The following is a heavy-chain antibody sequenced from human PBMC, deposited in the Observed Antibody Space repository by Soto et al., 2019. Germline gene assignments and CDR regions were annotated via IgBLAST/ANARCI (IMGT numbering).Heavy chain of an antibody. Sequence: SETLSLTCTVSGGTIRSGGYYWSWIRLNPGKGLEWIGYMYFTGSTYYNPSLRGLVTISVDTSKNTLYLQMNSLRAEDTAVYYCARATEGFYDSSGYLDYWGQGTLVTVSS. D-gene: IGHD3-22*01. CDR1: GGTIRSGGYY. J-gene: IGHJ4*02. CDR3: ARATEGFYDSSGYLDY. CDR2: MYFTGST. V-gene: IGHV4-31*01.